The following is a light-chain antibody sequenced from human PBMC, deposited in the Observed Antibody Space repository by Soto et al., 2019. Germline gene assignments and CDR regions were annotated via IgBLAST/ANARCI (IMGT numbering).Light chain of an antibody. Sequence: EIVLTQSPATLSLCPGERPTLSCRASQSVSSYLAWYQQKPGQAPRLLIYDASNRATGIPARFSGSGSGTDFTLTISSLEPEDFAVYYCQQRSNWPITFGQGTRLEIK. CDR1: QSVSSY. CDR3: QQRSNWPIT. J-gene: IGKJ5*01. CDR2: DAS. V-gene: IGKV3-11*01.